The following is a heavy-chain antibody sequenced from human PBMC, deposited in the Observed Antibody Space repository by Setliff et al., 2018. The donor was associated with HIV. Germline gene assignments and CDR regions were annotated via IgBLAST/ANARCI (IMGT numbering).Heavy chain of an antibody. J-gene: IGHJ6*03. CDR3: VRHDGMKAARRYNNDYMDV. V-gene: IGHV4-39*01. Sequence: PSETLSLTCAVFGESSNTDAWTWIRQPPGKGLEWIGSIYYSGSTYSNPSLKSRVTISVDTSKNQFSLKLSSVAAADTAVYYCVRHDGMKAARRYNNDYMDVWGKGTTVTVSS. D-gene: IGHD6-6*01. CDR2: IYYSGST. CDR1: GESSNTDA.